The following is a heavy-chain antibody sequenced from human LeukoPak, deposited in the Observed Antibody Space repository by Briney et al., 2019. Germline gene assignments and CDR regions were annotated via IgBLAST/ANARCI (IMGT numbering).Heavy chain of an antibody. V-gene: IGHV3-33*06. CDR1: GFTFSSYG. Sequence: GRSLRLSCAASGFTFSSYGMHWVRQAPGKGLEWVAVIWYDGSNKYYADSVKGRFTISRDNSKNTLYLQMNSLRAEDTAVYYCAKAYSYGIYYYYMDVWGKGTTVTVSS. CDR2: IWYDGSNK. J-gene: IGHJ6*03. D-gene: IGHD5-18*01. CDR3: AKAYSYGIYYYYMDV.